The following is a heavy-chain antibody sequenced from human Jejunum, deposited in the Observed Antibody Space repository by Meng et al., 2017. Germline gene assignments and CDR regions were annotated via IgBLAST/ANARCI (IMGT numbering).Heavy chain of an antibody. J-gene: IGHJ4*02. D-gene: IGHD1/OR15-1a*01. CDR2: AST. V-gene: IGHV4-61*08. CDR1: GGSVSSAGYQ. CDR3: ARDHMGTLDY. Sequence: QVQLQESCPGLLRPSQTLSLICSVSGGSVSSAGYQSSWIRQPPRKGLEWIGYASTNYNPSLKSRVTISVATSKNQFSLRLTSVTAADTAVYYCARDHMGTLDYWGQGILVTVSS.